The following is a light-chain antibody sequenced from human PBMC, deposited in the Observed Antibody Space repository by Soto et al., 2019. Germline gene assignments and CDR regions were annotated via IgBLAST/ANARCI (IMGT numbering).Light chain of an antibody. CDR1: QSVSSY. J-gene: IGKJ1*01. CDR3: QQYKTWLWT. V-gene: IGKV3-15*01. Sequence: EIVMTQSPATLSVSPGERATLSCRASQSVSSYLAWYQQKPGQAPRLLIYGASTRATGIPARFSGSGSGTEFTLTISSLQSEDLAVYYCQQYKTWLWTFGQGTKVEIK. CDR2: GAS.